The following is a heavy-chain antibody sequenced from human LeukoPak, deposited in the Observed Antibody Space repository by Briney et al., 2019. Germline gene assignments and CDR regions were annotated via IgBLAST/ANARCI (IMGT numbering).Heavy chain of an antibody. Sequence: ETLSLTCTVSGGSISSYYWSWIRQPPGKGLEGIGYIYYSGRTNYNPSLTSRVTISVDTSKNQFSLKLSSVTAADTAVYYCAREDYYDSSGYYWGAFDIWGQGTMVTVSS. CDR2: IYYSGRT. V-gene: IGHV4-59*01. D-gene: IGHD3-22*01. J-gene: IGHJ3*02. CDR1: GGSISSYY. CDR3: AREDYYDSSGYYWGAFDI.